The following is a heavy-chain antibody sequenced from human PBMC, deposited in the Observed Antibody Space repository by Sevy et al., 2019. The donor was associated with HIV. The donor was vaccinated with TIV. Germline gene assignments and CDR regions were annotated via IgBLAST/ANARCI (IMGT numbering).Heavy chain of an antibody. V-gene: IGHV4-31*03. CDR2: IYYSGST. Sequence: SETLSLTCTVSGGSISSGGYYWSWIRQHPGKGLEWIGYIYYSGSTYYNPSLKSRVTISVDTSKNQFSLKLSSVTAADTAVYYWARETPIQPHSFDIWGQGTMVTVSS. CDR3: ARETPIQPHSFDI. D-gene: IGHD5-18*01. CDR1: GGSISSGGYY. J-gene: IGHJ3*02.